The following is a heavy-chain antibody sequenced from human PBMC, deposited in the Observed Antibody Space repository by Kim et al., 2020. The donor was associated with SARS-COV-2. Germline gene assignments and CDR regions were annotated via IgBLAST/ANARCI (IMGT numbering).Heavy chain of an antibody. D-gene: IGHD3-22*01. Sequence: ASVKVSCKASGYTFTSYGISWVRQAPGQGLEWIGWISAYNCNTNYAQKLQGRVTMTTDTSTSTAYMELRSLRSDDTAVYYCARAAYCYDSSGYFYYYYCMDAFGQVTTVTVSS. J-gene: IGHJ6*02. CDR2: ISAYNCNT. CDR3: ARAAYCYDSSGYFYYYYCMDA. CDR1: GYTFTSYG. V-gene: IGHV1-18*01.